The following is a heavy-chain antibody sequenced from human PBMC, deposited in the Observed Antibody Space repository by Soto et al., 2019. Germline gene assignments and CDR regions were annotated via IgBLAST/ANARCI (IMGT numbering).Heavy chain of an antibody. Sequence: SETLSLTCTVSGGSISSSSYYWGWIRQPPGEGLEWIGSIYYSGSTYYNPSLKSRVTISVDTSKNQFSLKLSSVTAADTAVNYCARHVLGSNPYYYYMDVWGKGTTVTVSS. CDR3: ARHVLGSNPYYYYMDV. CDR1: GGSISSSSYY. CDR2: IYYSGST. J-gene: IGHJ6*03. D-gene: IGHD3-10*01. V-gene: IGHV4-39*01.